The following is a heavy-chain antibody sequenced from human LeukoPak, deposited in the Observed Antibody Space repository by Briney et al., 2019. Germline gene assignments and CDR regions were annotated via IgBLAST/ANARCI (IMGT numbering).Heavy chain of an antibody. V-gene: IGHV3-21*01. D-gene: IGHD6-6*01. CDR1: GFTFSSYG. J-gene: IGHJ5*02. CDR2: ISSSSSYI. CDR3: ARDSSETRNWFDP. Sequence: TGGSLRLSCAASGFTFSSYGMNWVRQAPGKGLEWVSSISSSSSYIYYADSVKGRFTISRDNAKNSLYLQMNSLRAKDTAVYYCARDSSETRNWFDPWGQGTLVTVSS.